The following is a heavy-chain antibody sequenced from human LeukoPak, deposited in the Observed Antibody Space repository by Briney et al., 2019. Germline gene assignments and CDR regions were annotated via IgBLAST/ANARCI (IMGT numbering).Heavy chain of an antibody. J-gene: IGHJ6*02. CDR1: GGSISSGSYY. Sequence: SETLSLTCTVSGGSISSGSYYWGWIRQPAGKGLEWIGRIYTSGSTNYNPSLKSRVTISVDTSKNQFSLKLSSVTAADTAVYYCARGYSYGGDYYGMDVWGQGTTVTVSS. CDR2: IYTSGST. D-gene: IGHD5-18*01. V-gene: IGHV4-61*02. CDR3: ARGYSYGGDYYGMDV.